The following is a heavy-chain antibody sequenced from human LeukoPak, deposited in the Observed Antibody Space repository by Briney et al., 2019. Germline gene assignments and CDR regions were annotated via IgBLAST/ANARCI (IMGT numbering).Heavy chain of an antibody. Sequence: SETLSLTCTVSGGSISSYYWSWIRQPPGKGLEWIGYIYYSGSTNYNPSLKSRVTISVDTSKNQFSLKLSSVTAADTAVYYCAGDRRSSGWYNWYFDLWGRGTLVTVSS. CDR2: IYYSGST. CDR3: AGDRRSSGWYNWYFDL. V-gene: IGHV4-59*01. J-gene: IGHJ2*01. D-gene: IGHD6-19*01. CDR1: GGSISSYY.